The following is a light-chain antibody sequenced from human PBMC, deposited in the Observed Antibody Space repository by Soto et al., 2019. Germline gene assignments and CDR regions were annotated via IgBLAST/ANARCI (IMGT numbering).Light chain of an antibody. J-gene: IGKJ1*01. Sequence: EIVMTQSPATLSVSPGERATLSCRASQSVSSYLAWYQQKPGQAPRLLIYGASTGATGIPARFSGSGSGTDFTLTISRLEPEDFAVYYCQQYNNWPFFGQGTKVDIK. V-gene: IGKV3-15*01. CDR1: QSVSSY. CDR3: QQYNNWPF. CDR2: GAS.